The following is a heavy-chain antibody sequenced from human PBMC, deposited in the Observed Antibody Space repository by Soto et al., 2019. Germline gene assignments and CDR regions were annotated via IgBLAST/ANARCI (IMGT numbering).Heavy chain of an antibody. CDR3: ARGTFYYDSSGYYFFDH. Sequence: SETLSLTCTVSGGSIGSGDYYWSWIRQPPGKGLEWIGYIYFSGRTYYNPSLKSRVALSRDTSKNQFSLKLISVTAADTAVYYCARGTFYYDSSGYYFFDHWGQGTPVTVSP. D-gene: IGHD3-22*01. CDR2: IYFSGRT. V-gene: IGHV4-30-4*01. J-gene: IGHJ4*02. CDR1: GGSIGSGDYY.